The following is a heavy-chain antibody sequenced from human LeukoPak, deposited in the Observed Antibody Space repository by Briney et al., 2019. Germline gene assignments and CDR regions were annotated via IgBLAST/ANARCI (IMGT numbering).Heavy chain of an antibody. J-gene: IGHJ3*02. CDR3: ARDLGGYDILTGYYNLEAFDI. D-gene: IGHD3-9*01. V-gene: IGHV3-21*01. Sequence: PGGSLRLSCAASGFTFSSYSMNWVRQAPGKGLEWVSSISGSSSYIYYADSVKGRFTISRDNAKNSLYLQMNSLRAEDTAVYYCARDLGGYDILTGYYNLEAFDIWGQGTMVTVSS. CDR1: GFTFSSYS. CDR2: ISGSSSYI.